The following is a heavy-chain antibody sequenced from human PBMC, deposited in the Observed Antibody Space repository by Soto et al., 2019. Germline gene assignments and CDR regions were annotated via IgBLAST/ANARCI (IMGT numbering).Heavy chain of an antibody. CDR3: ARDQVVPAAIPADGMDV. CDR1: GYTFTSYY. J-gene: IGHJ6*02. D-gene: IGHD2-2*02. CDR2: INPSGGST. V-gene: IGHV1-46*01. Sequence: QVRLVQSGAEVKKPGASVKVSCKASGYTFTSYYMHWVRQAPGQGLEWMGIINPSGGSTSYAQKFQGRVTMTRDTSTSTVYMELSSLRSEDTAVYYCARDQVVPAAIPADGMDVWGQGTTVTVSS.